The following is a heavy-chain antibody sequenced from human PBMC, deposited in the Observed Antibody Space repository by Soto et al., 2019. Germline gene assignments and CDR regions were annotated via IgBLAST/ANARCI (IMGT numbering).Heavy chain of an antibody. Sequence: SVKVSCKASGGTFSSYAISWVRQAPGQGLEWMGGIIPFFGTANYAQKFPGRVTITADKSTSTAYMELSSLRSEDTAVYYCARLPFLLAATDYSSYCGMDVWGQGTTVTVSS. CDR2: IIPFFGTA. CDR1: GGTFSSYA. J-gene: IGHJ6*02. CDR3: ARLPFLLAATDYSSYCGMDV. D-gene: IGHD6-25*01. V-gene: IGHV1-69*06.